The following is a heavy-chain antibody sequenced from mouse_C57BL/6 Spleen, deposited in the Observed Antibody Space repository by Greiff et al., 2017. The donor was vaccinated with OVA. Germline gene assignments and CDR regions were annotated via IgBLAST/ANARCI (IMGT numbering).Heavy chain of an antibody. V-gene: IGHV1-5*01. CDR2: IYPGNSDT. J-gene: IGHJ1*03. D-gene: IGHD1-1*01. CDR1: GYTFTSYW. CDR3: TKGVLLTGYFDV. Sequence: EVQLQQSGTVLARPGASVKMSCKTSGYTFTSYWMHWVKQRPGQGLEWIGAIYPGNSDTSYNQKFKGKAKLTAVTSASTAYMELSSLTNEDSAVYYCTKGVLLTGYFDVWGTGTTVTVSS.